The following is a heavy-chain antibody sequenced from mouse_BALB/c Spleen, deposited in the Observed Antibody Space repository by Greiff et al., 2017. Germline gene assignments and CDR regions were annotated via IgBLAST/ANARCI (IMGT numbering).Heavy chain of an antibody. CDR1: GFTFSDYY. V-gene: IGHV5-4*02. J-gene: IGHJ2*01. Sequence: DVHLVESGGGLVKPGGSLKLSCAASGFTFSDYYMYWVRQTPEKRLEWVATISDGGSYTYYPDSVKGRFTISRDNAKNNLYLQMSSLKSEDTAMYYCARDYGSSYFDYWGQGTTLTVSS. CDR2: ISDGGSYT. CDR3: ARDYGSSYFDY. D-gene: IGHD1-1*01.